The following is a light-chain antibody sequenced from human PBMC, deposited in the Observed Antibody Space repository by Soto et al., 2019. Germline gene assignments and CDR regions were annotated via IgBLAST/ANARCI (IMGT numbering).Light chain of an antibody. Sequence: EIVMTQSPAALSLSPGEGVTLSCRASQSVGRSLAWYQQRPGQAPRLLIYGASTRATGTPVRFSGIGSGTECTLPISSLQSEDFVVYSCHQYYEWPLTFGGGTKVEIK. CDR2: GAS. V-gene: IGKV3D-15*01. CDR3: HQYYEWPLT. CDR1: QSVGRS. J-gene: IGKJ4*01.